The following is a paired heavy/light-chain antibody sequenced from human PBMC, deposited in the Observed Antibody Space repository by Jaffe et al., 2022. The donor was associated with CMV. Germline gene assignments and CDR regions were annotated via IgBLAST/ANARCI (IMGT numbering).Light chain of an antibody. CDR2: GAS. J-gene: IGKJ1*01. CDR3: QQYNNWPPVT. CDR1: QSVSSK. V-gene: IGKV3-15*01. Sequence: EIVMTQSPAILSVSPGERATLSCRASQSVSSKLAWYQQKPGQAPRLLIYGASTRAAGIPARFSGSGSGTEFTLTISSLQSEDFAVYYCQQYNNWPPVTFGQGTKVEIK.
Heavy chain of an antibody. CDR2: ISWNSGSV. CDR3: ARDLNGANYWAFNL. J-gene: IGHJ3*01. Sequence: EVQLVESGGGLVQPGKSLRLSCAASGFTLDDHAMHWVRQAPGKGLEWVSGISWNSGSVNYGDSVRGRFIISRDNAKNSLYLQMNSLRPEDTALYYCARDLNGANYWAFNLWGQGTMVTVSS. D-gene: IGHD2-8*01. CDR1: GFTLDDHA. V-gene: IGHV3-9*01.